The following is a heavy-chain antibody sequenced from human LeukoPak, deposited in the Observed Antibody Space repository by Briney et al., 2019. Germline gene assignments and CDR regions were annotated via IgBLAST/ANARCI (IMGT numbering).Heavy chain of an antibody. Sequence: GGSLRLSCAASGFTFSSYSMNWVRQAPGKGLEWVSSISSSSSYIYYADSVKGRFTISRDNAKNSLYLQMNSLRAEDTAVYYCAGRAGSVAGNDYWGQGTLVTVSS. J-gene: IGHJ4*02. CDR2: ISSSSSYI. CDR1: GFTFSSYS. CDR3: AGRAGSVAGNDY. D-gene: IGHD6-19*01. V-gene: IGHV3-21*01.